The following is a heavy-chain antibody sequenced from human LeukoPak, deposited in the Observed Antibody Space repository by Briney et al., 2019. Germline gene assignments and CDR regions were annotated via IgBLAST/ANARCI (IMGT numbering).Heavy chain of an antibody. J-gene: IGHJ1*01. V-gene: IGHV3-30*18. CDR3: AKGRYYSHSPGYFQH. D-gene: IGHD4-11*01. Sequence: GGSLRLSCAASGFAFNTFAMHWVRQAPGKGLEWVALISYDGSNEDYADSGKGRFTISRDNSKDTLYLEMNSLRDEDTAVYYCAKGRYYSHSPGYFQHWGQGTLVTVSS. CDR1: GFAFNTFA. CDR2: ISYDGSNE.